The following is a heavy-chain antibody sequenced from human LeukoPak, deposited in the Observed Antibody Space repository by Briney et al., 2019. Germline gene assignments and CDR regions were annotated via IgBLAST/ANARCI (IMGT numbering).Heavy chain of an antibody. CDR1: GGSISSGDYY. Sequence: SETLSLTCTVSGGSISSGDYYWSWIRQPPGKGLEWIGYIYYSGSTYYNPSLKSRVTISVDTSKNQFSLKLSSVTAADTAVYHCAREVRGPIQLWLEYYFDYWGQGTLVTVSS. CDR3: AREVRGPIQLWLEYYFDY. V-gene: IGHV4-30-4*01. CDR2: IYYSGST. D-gene: IGHD5-18*01. J-gene: IGHJ4*02.